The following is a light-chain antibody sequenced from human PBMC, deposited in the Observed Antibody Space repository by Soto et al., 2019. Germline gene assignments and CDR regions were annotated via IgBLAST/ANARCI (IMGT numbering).Light chain of an antibody. Sequence: QSALTQPASVSGSPGQSITISCTGTSSDVDGYNYVSWYQQHPGKAPKLMIYDVSNRPSGISNRFSGSKSGNTASLTISGLQAEDEADYYCSSYTSSSTYVFGTGTQLTVL. J-gene: IGLJ1*01. CDR2: DVS. CDR3: SSYTSSSTYV. V-gene: IGLV2-14*01. CDR1: SSDVDGYNY.